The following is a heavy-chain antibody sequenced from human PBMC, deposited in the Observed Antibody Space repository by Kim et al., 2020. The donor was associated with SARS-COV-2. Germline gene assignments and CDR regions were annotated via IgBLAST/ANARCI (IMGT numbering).Heavy chain of an antibody. V-gene: IGHV1-2*02. CDR1: GYTFTGYY. CDR2: INPNSGAT. J-gene: IGHJ5*02. Sequence: ASVKVSCKASGYTFTGYYMHWVRQAPGQGLEWMGWINPNSGATNYAQEFQGRVTMTRDTSISTSYMDLSRLRSDDTAVYYCARDSGSSNWSSYTTSWFDPWGQGTLVTVSS. D-gene: IGHD6-13*01. CDR3: ARDSGSSNWSSYTTSWFDP.